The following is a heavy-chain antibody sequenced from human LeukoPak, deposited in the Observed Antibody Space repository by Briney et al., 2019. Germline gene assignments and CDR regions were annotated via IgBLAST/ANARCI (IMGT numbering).Heavy chain of an antibody. CDR1: GFTFSSYW. D-gene: IGHD3-22*01. V-gene: IGHV3-23*01. CDR3: AKVPTYYYDSSGHNY. Sequence: GGSLRLSCAASGFTFSSYWMSWVRQAPGKGLEWVSAISGSGGSTYYADSVKGRFTISRDNSKNTLYLQMNSLRAEDTAVYYCAKVPTYYYDSSGHNYWGQGTLVTVSS. CDR2: ISGSGGST. J-gene: IGHJ4*02.